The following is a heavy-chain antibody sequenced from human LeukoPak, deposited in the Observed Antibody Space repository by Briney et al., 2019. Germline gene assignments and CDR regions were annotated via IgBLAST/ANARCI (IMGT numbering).Heavy chain of an antibody. CDR3: ARMVATGRFDP. CDR1: GFTFSTYW. J-gene: IGHJ5*02. V-gene: IGHV3-7*01. D-gene: IGHD5-12*01. CDR2: IKADGGEK. Sequence: GGYLRLSCAASGFTFSTYWMNWFRQTPGKGLEWVAKIKADGGEKDHVASVKGRFTISRDNAKNSLYLQMNSLRAEDTAVYYCARMVATGRFDPWGQGTLVTVSS.